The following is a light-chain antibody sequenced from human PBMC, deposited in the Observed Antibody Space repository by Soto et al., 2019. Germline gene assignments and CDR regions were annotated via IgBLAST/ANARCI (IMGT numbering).Light chain of an antibody. J-gene: IGLJ2*01. V-gene: IGLV2-14*01. CDR1: SSDVGGYNY. CDR3: SSYTSSSPLV. Sequence: QSALTQPASVSGSPGQSITISCTGTSSDVGGYNYVSWYQQHPGKAPKLMIYDVSNRPSGVSNRFSGSKSGNTASLTISGLQDEDEADYCCSSYTSSSPLVFGGGTKLTVL. CDR2: DVS.